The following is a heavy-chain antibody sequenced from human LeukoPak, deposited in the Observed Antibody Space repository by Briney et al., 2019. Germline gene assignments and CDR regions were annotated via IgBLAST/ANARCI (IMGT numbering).Heavy chain of an antibody. CDR2: IYWDDDK. V-gene: IGHV2-5*02. CDR1: GFSLSTSGVG. CDR3: AHNVRLSGSYYVKPYYFDY. D-gene: IGHD1-26*01. J-gene: IGHJ4*02. Sequence: SGPTLVNPTQTLTLTCTFSGFSLSTSGVGVGWIRQPPGKALEWLALIYWDDDKRYSPSLKSRLTITKDTSKNQVVLTMANMDPVDTATYYCAHNVRLSGSYYVKPYYFDYWGQGTLVTVSS.